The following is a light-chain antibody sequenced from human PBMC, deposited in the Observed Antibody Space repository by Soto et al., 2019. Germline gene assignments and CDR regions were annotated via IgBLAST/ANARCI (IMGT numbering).Light chain of an antibody. CDR1: QSVSSD. V-gene: IGKV3-11*01. J-gene: IGKJ2*01. Sequence: EIVLTQYPGTLSLSPGERSTLSCRASQSVSSDLAWYQQKPGQAPRLLIYGASNRATGIPDRFSGSGSGTDFTLTISSLQPEDFATYYCQQANSFPYTFGQGTKVDIK. CDR3: QQANSFPYT. CDR2: GAS.